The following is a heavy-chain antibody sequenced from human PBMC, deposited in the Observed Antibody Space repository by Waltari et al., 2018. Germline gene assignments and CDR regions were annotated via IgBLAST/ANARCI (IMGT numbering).Heavy chain of an antibody. D-gene: IGHD5-12*01. CDR1: GCTSSDVS. V-gene: IGHV3-48*04. Sequence: EVQWVESGGGLVQRGGSRRRSCADSGCTSSDVSVTCVRRAPGKGLECVSYIYSTGSTIYYADSVKGRFTISRDNAQNSLYLQMNSLRADDTAVYYCARGYRKAFDIWGQGTMVTVAS. J-gene: IGHJ3*02. CDR3: ARGYRKAFDI. CDR2: IYSTGSTI.